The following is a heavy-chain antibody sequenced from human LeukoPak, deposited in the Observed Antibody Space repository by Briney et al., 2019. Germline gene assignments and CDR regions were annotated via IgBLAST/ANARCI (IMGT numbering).Heavy chain of an antibody. CDR3: AKDLSGSGSYLGL. CDR1: GFTFSSYG. V-gene: IGHV3-30*18. CDR2: ISYDGSNK. Sequence: SGGSLRLSCAASGFTFSSYGMHWVRQAPGKGLEWVAVISYDGSNKYYADSVKGRLTISRDNSKNTLYLQMNSLRAEDTAVYYCAKDLSGSGSYLGLWGQGTLVTVSS. D-gene: IGHD3-10*01. J-gene: IGHJ4*02.